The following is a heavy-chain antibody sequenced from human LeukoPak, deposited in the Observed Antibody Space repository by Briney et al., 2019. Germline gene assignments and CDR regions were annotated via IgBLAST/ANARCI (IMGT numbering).Heavy chain of an antibody. D-gene: IGHD3-3*01. V-gene: IGHV4-4*09. CDR2: IYTSGST. J-gene: IGHJ6*03. Sequence: SETLSLTCTVSGDFSSSFYWSWLRQSPGKGLEWIGYIYTSGSTNYNPSLKSRVTISLDTSKNQFSLNLRSVTAADTAVYFCARQTHYDFWGGFHYHLDVWGKGASVTVSS. CDR3: ARQTHYDFWGGFHYHLDV. CDR1: GDFSSSFY.